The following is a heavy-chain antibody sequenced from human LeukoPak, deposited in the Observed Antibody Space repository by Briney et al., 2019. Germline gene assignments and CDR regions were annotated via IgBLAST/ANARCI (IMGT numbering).Heavy chain of an antibody. CDR3: ARDGPLSALTYYDFWSGPGAPYYYYYMDV. V-gene: IGHV3-21*01. Sequence: GGSLRLSCAASGFDLGHYEVNWVRQAPGKGLEWVSSISSSSSYIYYADSVKGRFTISRDNAKNSLYLQMNSLRAEDTAVYYCARDGPLSALTYYDFWSGPGAPYYYYYMDVWGKGTTVTVSS. CDR1: GFDLGHYE. D-gene: IGHD3-3*01. CDR2: ISSSSSYI. J-gene: IGHJ6*03.